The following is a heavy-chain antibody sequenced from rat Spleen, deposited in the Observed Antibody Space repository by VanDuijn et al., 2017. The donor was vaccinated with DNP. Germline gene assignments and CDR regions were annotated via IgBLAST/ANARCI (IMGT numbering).Heavy chain of an antibody. CDR1: GFTFSNYD. V-gene: IGHV5-29*01. J-gene: IGHJ3*01. D-gene: IGHD3-6*01. CDR2: IIYDGSV. CDR3: ATASNSGFTH. Sequence: EVLLVESDGGLVQPGRSLKLSCAVSGFTFSNYDMAWVRQAPTKGLEWIATIIYDGSVYYRDFVKGRFTMSRDKAKNTLYLQMDSLRSEDTATYYCATASNSGFTHWGQGTLVTVSS.